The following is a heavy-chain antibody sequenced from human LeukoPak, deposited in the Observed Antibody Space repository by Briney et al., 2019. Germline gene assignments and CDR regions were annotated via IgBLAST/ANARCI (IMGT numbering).Heavy chain of an antibody. CDR2: IYYSGST. Sequence: PSETLSLTCTVSGGSISSSSYYWGWIRQPPGKGLEWIGSIYYSGSTYYNPSLKSRVTISVDTSKNQFSLKLSSVTAADTAVYYCARDREGYYYGSGSYFDYWGQGTLVTVSS. D-gene: IGHD3-10*01. J-gene: IGHJ4*02. V-gene: IGHV4-39*07. CDR1: GGSISSSSYY. CDR3: ARDREGYYYGSGSYFDY.